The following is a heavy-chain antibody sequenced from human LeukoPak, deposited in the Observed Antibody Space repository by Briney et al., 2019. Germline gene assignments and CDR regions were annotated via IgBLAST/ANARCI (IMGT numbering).Heavy chain of an antibody. Sequence: KASEPLSLTCTVSGASISSGSYYWSWIRQPPGKGLEWIAYIYYSVSTNYNPSLKSRVTISVDTSKNQFSLKLSSVTAADTAVYYCARAYTWGYCGGDCSGPDAFDIWGQGTMVTVSS. CDR2: IYYSVST. J-gene: IGHJ3*02. CDR3: ARAYTWGYCGGDCSGPDAFDI. D-gene: IGHD2-21*02. CDR1: GASISSGSYY. V-gene: IGHV4-61*01.